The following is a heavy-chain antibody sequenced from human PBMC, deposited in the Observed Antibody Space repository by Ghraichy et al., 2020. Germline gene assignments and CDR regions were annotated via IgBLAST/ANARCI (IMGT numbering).Heavy chain of an antibody. J-gene: IGHJ6*03. CDR2: ISSSSSYI. Sequence: GGSLRLSCAASGFTFSSYSMNWVRQAPGKGLEWVSSISSSSSYIYYADSVKGRFTISRDNAKNSLYLQMNSLRAEDTAVYYCASVLSYYDILTGYSDYYYYMDVWGKGTTVTVSS. D-gene: IGHD3-9*01. V-gene: IGHV3-21*01. CDR3: ASVLSYYDILTGYSDYYYYMDV. CDR1: GFTFSSYS.